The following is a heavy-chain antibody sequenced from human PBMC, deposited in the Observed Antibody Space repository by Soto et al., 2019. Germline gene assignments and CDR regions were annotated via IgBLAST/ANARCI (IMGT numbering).Heavy chain of an antibody. CDR2: ISSNGGST. V-gene: IGHV3-64*01. CDR1: GFTFSSYA. D-gene: IGHD2-21*02. J-gene: IGHJ3*02. CDR3: ARDGSQFTSGARGGDDAFDI. Sequence: GGSLRLSCAASGFTFSSYAMHWVRQAPGKGLEYVSAISSNGGSTYYASSVKGRFTSSRDNPKNTLYLQMGSLRAEDMAVYYCARDGSQFTSGARGGDDAFDIWGQGTMVTVSS.